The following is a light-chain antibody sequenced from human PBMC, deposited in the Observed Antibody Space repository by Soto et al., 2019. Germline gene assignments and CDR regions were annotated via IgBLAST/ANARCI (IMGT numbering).Light chain of an antibody. V-gene: IGKV1-9*01. CDR1: QDITKY. CDR2: SAS. CDR3: QQVDRPPLT. Sequence: DIQLTQSPSFLSASIGDRVSLSCRASQDITKYLAWFHQKPGRAPKLLIYSASTLHVGVPARISGGGSGTEFTLTINSLQAEDFATYYCQQVDRPPLTFGGGTKVEIK. J-gene: IGKJ4*01.